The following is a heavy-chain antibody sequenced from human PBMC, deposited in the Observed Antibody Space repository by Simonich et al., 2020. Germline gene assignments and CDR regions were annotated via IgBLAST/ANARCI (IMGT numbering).Heavy chain of an antibody. D-gene: IGHD6-13*01. CDR2: IWYYGNKE. Sequence: QVQLVEAGGGVVQPGRSLRLSCAASGFTFRSCGMHGGRQAPGMWVVWVAGIWYYGNKEYSADSVKGRFTISRDNSKNTLYLQMNSLRAEDTAVYYCARAYSSSWYNWFDPWGQGTLVTVSS. CDR1: GFTFRSCG. CDR3: ARAYSSSWYNWFDP. V-gene: IGHV3-33*01. J-gene: IGHJ5*02.